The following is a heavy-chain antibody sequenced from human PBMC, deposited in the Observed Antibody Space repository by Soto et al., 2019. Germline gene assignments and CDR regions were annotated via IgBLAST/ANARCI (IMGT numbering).Heavy chain of an antibody. CDR1: GGSISTYY. Sequence: SETLSLTCTVSGGSISTYYWNWIRQPPGKGLEWIGYIYYSGNTILNPSLRSRVTLSVDTSKNQFSLNLSSVTAADTAVYYCVRYCSTTKCPFDYWGQGTLVTVSS. V-gene: IGHV4-59*08. CDR3: VRYCSTTKCPFDY. CDR2: IYYSGNT. J-gene: IGHJ4*02. D-gene: IGHD2-2*01.